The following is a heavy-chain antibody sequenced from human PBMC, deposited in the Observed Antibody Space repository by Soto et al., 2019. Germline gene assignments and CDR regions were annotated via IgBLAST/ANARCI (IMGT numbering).Heavy chain of an antibody. CDR3: ASSREGVSGSDFDY. CDR1: GYTFTRFG. D-gene: IGHD1-26*01. Sequence: QVQLMQSGAEVRKPGASVKVSCKASGYTFTRFGLTWVRQAPGQGLEWMGWISTHSGNTNYARKLQGRVTLTTDTSTNTAYMELRSLRSDDTAVYYCASSREGVSGSDFDYWGQGTLVTVSS. CDR2: ISTHSGNT. V-gene: IGHV1-18*01. J-gene: IGHJ4*02.